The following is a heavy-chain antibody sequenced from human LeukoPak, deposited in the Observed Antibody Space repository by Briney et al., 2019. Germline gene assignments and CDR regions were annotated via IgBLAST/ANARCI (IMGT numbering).Heavy chain of an antibody. J-gene: IGHJ1*01. CDR3: YGANAED. Sequence: PGGSLRLSCAASGFTFSNYEMNWVRQTPGKGLEWVSYISDHGKSRNYVDSVKGRFTISRDNAKNSLYLQMNSLRAEDTAVYYCYGANAEDWGQGTLVTVSS. V-gene: IGHV3-48*03. CDR1: GFTFSNYE. CDR2: ISDHGKSR. D-gene: IGHD4-23*01.